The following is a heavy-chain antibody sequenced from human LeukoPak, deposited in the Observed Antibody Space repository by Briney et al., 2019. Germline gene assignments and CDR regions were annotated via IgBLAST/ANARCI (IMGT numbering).Heavy chain of an antibody. J-gene: IGHJ5*02. CDR3: AREYSTGFDP. CDR2: VSDSGSNT. Sequence: PGGSLRLSCAASGFTFSSYAMSWVRQAPGKGLEWVSAVSDSGSNTYYADSVKGRFTISRDNAKNTLYLQMNSLRAEDTAVYYCAREYSTGFDPWGQGTLVTVSS. CDR1: GFTFSSYA. V-gene: IGHV3-23*01. D-gene: IGHD2-15*01.